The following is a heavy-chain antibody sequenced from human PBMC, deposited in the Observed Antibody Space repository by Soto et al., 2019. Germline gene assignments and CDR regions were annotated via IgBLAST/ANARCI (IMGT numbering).Heavy chain of an antibody. CDR1: GGSISSYY. V-gene: IGHV4-59*01. CDR2: IYYSGST. CDR3: ARAIYGPGYNWFDP. D-gene: IGHD4-17*01. Sequence: PSETLSLTCTVSGGSISSYYWSWIRQPPGKGLEWIGYIYYSGSTNYNPSLKSRVAISVDTSKNQFSLKLSSVIAADTAVYYCARAIYGPGYNWFDPWGQGTLVTVSS. J-gene: IGHJ5*02.